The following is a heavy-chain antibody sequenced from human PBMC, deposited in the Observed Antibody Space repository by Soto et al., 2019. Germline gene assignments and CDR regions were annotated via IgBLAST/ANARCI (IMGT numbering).Heavy chain of an antibody. CDR3: ARSLLRNAFDI. Sequence: GESLRISCKGSGYSFPSYWIGWVRQMPGKGLEWMGIIYPGDSDARYSPSFQGQVTISADKSISTAYLQWSSLKASDTAMYYCARSLLRNAFDIWGQGTMVTVSS. V-gene: IGHV5-51*01. CDR1: GYSFPSYW. CDR2: IYPGDSDA. J-gene: IGHJ3*02. D-gene: IGHD3-16*01.